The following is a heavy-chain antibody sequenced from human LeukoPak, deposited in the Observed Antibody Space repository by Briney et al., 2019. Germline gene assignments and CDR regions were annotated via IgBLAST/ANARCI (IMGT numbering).Heavy chain of an antibody. CDR2: IYPGDSDT. V-gene: IGHV5-51*01. CDR3: ARPKSGTYYYFDY. D-gene: IGHD1-26*01. CDR1: GYSFTSYW. Sequence: GESLKISCKGSGYSFTSYWVAWVRQMPGKGLEWMGIIYPGDSDTRYSPSLQGQVTISADKSIRTAYLQWSSLKASDTAMYYCARPKSGTYYYFDYWGQGTLVTVSS. J-gene: IGHJ4*02.